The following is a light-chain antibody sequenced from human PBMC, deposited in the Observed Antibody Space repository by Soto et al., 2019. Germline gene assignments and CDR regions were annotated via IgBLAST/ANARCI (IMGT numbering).Light chain of an antibody. Sequence: DIQMTQSPSSLSASVGDRVTITCRASQRINNYLNWYQQKPGKAPKLLIYAASSLQSGVPSRFSGGGSGTDFTLTISSLQPEDFATYYCQQSFNTPRTFGQGTNLEIK. V-gene: IGKV1-39*01. CDR1: QRINNY. J-gene: IGKJ2*01. CDR3: QQSFNTPRT. CDR2: AAS.